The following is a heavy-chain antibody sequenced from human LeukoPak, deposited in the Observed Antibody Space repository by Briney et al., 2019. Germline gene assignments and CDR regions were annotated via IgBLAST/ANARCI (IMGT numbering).Heavy chain of an antibody. CDR1: GGTFSSYA. CDR2: IIPIFGTA. CDR3: ANYYYGSGSYYTYHY. V-gene: IGHV1-69*13. J-gene: IGHJ4*02. D-gene: IGHD3-10*01. Sequence: ASVKVSCKASGGTFSSYAISWVRQAPGQGLEWMGGIIPIFGTANHAQKFQGRVTITADESTSTAYMELSSLRSEDTAVYYCANYYYGSGSYYTYHYWGQGTLVTVSS.